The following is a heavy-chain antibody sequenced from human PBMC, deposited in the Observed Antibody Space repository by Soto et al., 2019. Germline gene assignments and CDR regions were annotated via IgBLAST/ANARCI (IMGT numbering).Heavy chain of an antibody. J-gene: IGHJ6*02. V-gene: IGHV4-59*01. CDR1: GGSISSYY. CDR2: IYYSGST. Sequence: QVQLQESGPGLVKPSETLSLTCTVSGGSISSYYWSWIRQPPGKGLEWIGYIYYSGSTNYNPSLKSRVTISVDTSKNQFSLKLSSVTAADTAVYYCARFHHGMDVWGQGTTVTVSS. CDR3: ARFHHGMDV.